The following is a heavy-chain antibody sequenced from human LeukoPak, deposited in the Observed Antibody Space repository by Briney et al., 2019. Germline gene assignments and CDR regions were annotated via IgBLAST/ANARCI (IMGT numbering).Heavy chain of an antibody. CDR3: ARRQKYGVFDY. Sequence: SETLSFTCTVSGGSISSSSYYWGWIRQPPGKGLEWIGSIYYSGSTYYNPSLKSRVTISVDTSKNQFSLKLSSVTAADTAVYYCARRQKYGVFDYWGQGTLVTVSS. J-gene: IGHJ4*02. CDR2: IYYSGST. V-gene: IGHV4-39*01. D-gene: IGHD3-10*01. CDR1: GGSISSSSYY.